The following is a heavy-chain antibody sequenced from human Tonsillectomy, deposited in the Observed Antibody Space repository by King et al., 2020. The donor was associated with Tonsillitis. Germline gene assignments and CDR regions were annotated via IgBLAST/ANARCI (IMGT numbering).Heavy chain of an antibody. J-gene: IGHJ2*01. CDR2: IYFSWST. CDR3: ARQRDSSGYFFDL. Sequence: QLQESGPGLVKPSETLSLTCTVSCDSVSSSSYYWGWIRQPPGKGLEWIGIIYFSWSTDYNPSLRSRGTISVHTSKNQFSLKLSSVTAADTAVYYCARQRDSSGYFFDLWGRGTLVTVSS. V-gene: IGHV4-39*01. D-gene: IGHD3-22*01. CDR1: CDSVSSSSYY.